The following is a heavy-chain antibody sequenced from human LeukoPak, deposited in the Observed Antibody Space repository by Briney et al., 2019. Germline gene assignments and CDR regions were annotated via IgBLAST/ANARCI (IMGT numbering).Heavy chain of an antibody. D-gene: IGHD4/OR15-4a*01. CDR1: GGSISSGDYY. CDR3: ARGGTQLTFPV. Sequence: PSETLSLTCTVSGGSISSGDYYWSWIRQHPGKGLEWIGYIYYSGSTYYNPSLKSRVTISVDTSKNQFSLKLSSVTAADTAVYYCARGGTQLTFPVWGQGTLVTVSS. CDR2: IYYSGST. V-gene: IGHV4-31*03. J-gene: IGHJ4*02.